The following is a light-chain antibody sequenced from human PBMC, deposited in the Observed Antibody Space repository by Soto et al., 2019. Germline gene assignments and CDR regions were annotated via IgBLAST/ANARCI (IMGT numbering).Light chain of an antibody. CDR3: QQRSNWPPIT. J-gene: IGKJ5*01. Sequence: ETVITHSPATLSVSPGERATLSCRASQSVSSKLAWYQQKPGQAPRLLIYDASNRATGIPARFSGSGSGTDFTLTISSLEPEDFAVYYCQQRSNWPPITFGQGTRLEIK. CDR1: QSVSSK. CDR2: DAS. V-gene: IGKV3-11*01.